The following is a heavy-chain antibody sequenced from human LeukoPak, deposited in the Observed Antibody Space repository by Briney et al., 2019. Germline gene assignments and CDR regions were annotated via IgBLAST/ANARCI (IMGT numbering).Heavy chain of an antibody. V-gene: IGHV3-48*03. CDR2: ISGSGRTI. CDR3: GRLDASGLDY. Sequence: GGSLTLSCAASGFTFSSYEMNWVRQAAGKGLEWVSYISGSGRTIYYANSMKRLFTIVRDNAKNLLYLLMNILRADDTAYYYCGRLDASGLDYWGQGTLVTVSS. CDR1: GFTFSSYE. D-gene: IGHD6-19*01. J-gene: IGHJ4*02.